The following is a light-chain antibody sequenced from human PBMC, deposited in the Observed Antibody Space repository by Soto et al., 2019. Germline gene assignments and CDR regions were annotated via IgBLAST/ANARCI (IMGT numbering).Light chain of an antibody. CDR1: QGIGNA. CDR2: AAS. Sequence: AVQVTQSPSSLSASVGDRVSITCRASQGIGNALGWYQQKPGKAPKVLIYAASTLQSGVPSRFSGSGYGTDFTLTISSLQPEDCATYYCLQDSDYKWTFGQGTKVDIK. V-gene: IGKV1-6*01. J-gene: IGKJ1*01. CDR3: LQDSDYKWT.